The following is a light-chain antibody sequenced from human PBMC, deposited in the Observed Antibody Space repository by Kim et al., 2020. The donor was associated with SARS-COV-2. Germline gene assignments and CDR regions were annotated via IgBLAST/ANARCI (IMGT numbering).Light chain of an antibody. V-gene: IGKV1-16*01. Sequence: ASGEDSVPITWRASQVIDSYLAWYQQKPGKAPKPLIYGASSWHTGIPARFSGSGSGTEFTLTISSLEPEDFAVYYCLQYDSYPLTFGQGTRVEIK. CDR2: GAS. J-gene: IGKJ1*01. CDR3: LQYDSYPLT. CDR1: QVIDSY.